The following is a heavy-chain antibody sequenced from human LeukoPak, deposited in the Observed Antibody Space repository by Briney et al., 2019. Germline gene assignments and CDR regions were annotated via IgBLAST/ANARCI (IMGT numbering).Heavy chain of an antibody. D-gene: IGHD3-10*01. J-gene: IGHJ4*02. V-gene: IGHV3-23*01. Sequence: GGSLRLSCAASGFTFSSYGMSWVRQAPGKGLEWVSAISGSGGSTYYADSVKGRFTISRDDSKNTLYLQMNSLRAEDTAVYYCAKGAYGSGSYHDYWGQGTLVTVSS. CDR3: AKGAYGSGSYHDY. CDR1: GFTFSSYG. CDR2: ISGSGGST.